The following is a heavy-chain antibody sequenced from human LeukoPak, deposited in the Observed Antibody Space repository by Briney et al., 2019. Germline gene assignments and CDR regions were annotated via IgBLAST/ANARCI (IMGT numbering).Heavy chain of an antibody. Sequence: SETLSLTCTVSGGSISSYYWSWIRQPPGKGLEWIGYIYYSGSTNYNPSLKSRVTISVDTSKNQLSLKLSSVTAADTAMYYCAKSGGCGLIDYWGQGTLVTVSS. V-gene: IGHV4-59*08. CDR3: AKSGGCGLIDY. CDR2: IYYSGST. J-gene: IGHJ4*02. D-gene: IGHD1-26*01. CDR1: GGSISSYY.